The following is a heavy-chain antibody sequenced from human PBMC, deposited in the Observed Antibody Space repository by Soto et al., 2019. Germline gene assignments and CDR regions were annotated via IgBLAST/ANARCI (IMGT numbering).Heavy chain of an antibody. CDR1: GGSISSYY. J-gene: IGHJ6*02. D-gene: IGHD2-15*01. Sequence: SETLSLTCTVSGGSISSYYWSWIRQPPGKGLEWIGYIYYSGSTNYNPSLKSRVTISVDTSKNQFSLKLSSVTAADTAVYYCARDVRDRSPEQIDYYYYGMDVWGQGTTVTVSS. V-gene: IGHV4-59*01. CDR3: ARDVRDRSPEQIDYYYYGMDV. CDR2: IYYSGST.